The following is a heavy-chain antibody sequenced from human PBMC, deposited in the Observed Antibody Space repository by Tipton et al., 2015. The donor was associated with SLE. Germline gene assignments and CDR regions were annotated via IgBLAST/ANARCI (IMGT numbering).Heavy chain of an antibody. J-gene: IGHJ4*02. CDR1: GGSISSYY. D-gene: IGHD2-15*01. V-gene: IGHV4-59*01. Sequence: TLSLTCTVSGGSISSYYWSWIRQSPGKGLEWIGNILYSGITNDNPSLKSRITISVDSFKNQFSLRLNSVTAADTAIYYCAREEGSGGGILDYWGQGILVTVSS. CDR2: ILYSGIT. CDR3: AREEGSGGGILDY.